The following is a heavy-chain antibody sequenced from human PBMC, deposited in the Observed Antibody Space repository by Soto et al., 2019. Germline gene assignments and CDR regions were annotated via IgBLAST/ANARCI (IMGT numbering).Heavy chain of an antibody. CDR1: GGSFSGYY. V-gene: IGHV4-34*01. D-gene: IGHD6-6*01. CDR3: ARGKVYSTSSPGLSGYYFDY. CDR2: INHSGST. J-gene: IGHJ4*02. Sequence: QVQLQQWGAGLLKPSETLSLTCAVYGGSFSGYYWSWIRQPPGKGLEWIGEINHSGSTNYNPSPKSRVTISVDTSKDEFSLKLSSVTAADTALYYCARGKVYSTSSPGLSGYYFDYWGQGTLVTVSS.